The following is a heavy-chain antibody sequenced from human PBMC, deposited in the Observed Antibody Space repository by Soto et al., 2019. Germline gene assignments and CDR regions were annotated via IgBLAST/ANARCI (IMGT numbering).Heavy chain of an antibody. CDR2: INPNSGGT. V-gene: IGHV1-2*04. J-gene: IGHJ6*02. Sequence: GASVKVSCKASGYTFTGYYMHWVRQAPGQGHEWMGWINPNSGGTNYAQKFQGWVTMTRDTSISTAYMELSRLRSDDTAVYYCARDLGIAGTTPYYYGMDVWGQGTTVTVSS. CDR3: ARDLGIAGTTPYYYGMDV. CDR1: GYTFTGYY. D-gene: IGHD1-20*01.